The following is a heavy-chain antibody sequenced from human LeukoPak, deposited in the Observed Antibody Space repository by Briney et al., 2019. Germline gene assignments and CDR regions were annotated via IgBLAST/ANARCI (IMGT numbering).Heavy chain of an antibody. D-gene: IGHD1-26*01. CDR2: INPNSGGT. Sequence: ASVKVSCKASGYTFTGYYMHWVRQAPGQGLEWMGWINPNSGGTNYAQKFQGRVTMTRDTSISTAYMELSRLRSDDTAVYYCAREPSHGVGASYGAIWWHDAFDIWGQGTMVTVSS. J-gene: IGHJ3*02. CDR3: AREPSHGVGASYGAIWWHDAFDI. CDR1: GYTFTGYY. V-gene: IGHV1-2*02.